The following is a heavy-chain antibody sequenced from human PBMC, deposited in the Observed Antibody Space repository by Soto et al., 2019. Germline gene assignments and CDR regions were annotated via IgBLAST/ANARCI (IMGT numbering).Heavy chain of an antibody. V-gene: IGHV1-58*01. Sequence: QVQVVQSGPEVKKPGTSVKVSCKTSGFVFRNSAVQWVRQARGQRLEWIGYIGVSGGNTNYAQTDQERITITRDVSTSTADLELSSLTSEDTAVYYCAAELYLGGECCHFDHWGQGTLVTVSS. D-gene: IGHD2-21*01. CDR3: AAELYLGGECCHFDH. CDR1: GFVFRNSA. J-gene: IGHJ5*02. CDR2: IGVSGGNT.